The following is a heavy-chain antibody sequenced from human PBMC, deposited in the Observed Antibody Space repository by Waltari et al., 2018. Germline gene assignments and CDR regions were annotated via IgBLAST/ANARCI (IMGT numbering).Heavy chain of an antibody. CDR2: TGIAGDT. CDR1: GFTFSSYD. V-gene: IGHV3-13*01. J-gene: IGHJ4*02. D-gene: IGHD7-27*01. Sequence: EVQLVESGGGLVQPGGSLRLSCAASGFTFSSYDMHWVRQTTRKGLEWVSVTGIAGDTYYSGSVKGRFTISRESAKNSLYIQMNSLRAGDTAVYYCARAPTGEHFDYWGQGTLVTVSS. CDR3: ARAPTGEHFDY.